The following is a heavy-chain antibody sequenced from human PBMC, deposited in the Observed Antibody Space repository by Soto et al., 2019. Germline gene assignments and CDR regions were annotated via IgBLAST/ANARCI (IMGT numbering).Heavy chain of an antibody. CDR3: ARWPAGYYYYGMDV. J-gene: IGHJ6*02. D-gene: IGHD1-1*01. Sequence: QVQLVQSGAEVKKPGASVKVSCKASGYTFTSYDINWVRQATGQGLEWMGWMNPNSGNTGYAQKFQGRVTMTRNTSISTAYMELSSLRSEDPAVYYCARWPAGYYYYGMDVWGQGTTVTVSS. CDR1: GYTFTSYD. V-gene: IGHV1-8*01. CDR2: MNPNSGNT.